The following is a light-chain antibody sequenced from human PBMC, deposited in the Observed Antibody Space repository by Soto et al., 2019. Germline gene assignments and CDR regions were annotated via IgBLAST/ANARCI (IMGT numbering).Light chain of an antibody. CDR1: SSDVGAYDY. CDR2: EIN. Sequence: QSALTQPPSASGSPGQSVTISCTGTSSDVGAYDYVSWYQQHPGKAPKLMIYEINKRPSGVPDRFSGSKSGNTASLTVSGLQAEDEADYYCSSYAGSNNLYVFGTGTKVTV. V-gene: IGLV2-8*01. CDR3: SSYAGSNNLYV. J-gene: IGLJ1*01.